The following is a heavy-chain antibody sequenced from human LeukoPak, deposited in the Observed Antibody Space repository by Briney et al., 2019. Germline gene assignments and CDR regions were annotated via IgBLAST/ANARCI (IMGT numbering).Heavy chain of an antibody. Sequence: GGSLRLSCAASGFTFSDYAMTWVRQALGKGLECVSAISGSGGSTYFADSVKGRCTVSRDNSRNTVYLQVNSLTGEDTAVYYCAKGPSFGDSYFDYWGQGTLVTVSS. CDR2: ISGSGGST. CDR1: GFTFSDYA. CDR3: AKGPSFGDSYFDY. V-gene: IGHV3-23*01. J-gene: IGHJ4*02. D-gene: IGHD3-10*01.